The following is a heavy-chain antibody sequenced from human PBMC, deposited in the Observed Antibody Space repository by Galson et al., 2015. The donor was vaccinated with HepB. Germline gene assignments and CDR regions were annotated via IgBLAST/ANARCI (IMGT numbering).Heavy chain of an antibody. Sequence: SLRLSCAASGFSFTRSAMTWVRQAPGKGLEWVSSLTSSGGNSYYTDSVKGRFTVSRDNSKTTPLLQLNSLRAEDTAMYFCAKDGIMVANNPYHFHYWGQGTLVTVSS. CDR1: GFSFTRSA. D-gene: IGHD2-15*01. J-gene: IGHJ4*02. CDR3: AKDGIMVANNPYHFHY. V-gene: IGHV3-23*01. CDR2: LTSSGGNS.